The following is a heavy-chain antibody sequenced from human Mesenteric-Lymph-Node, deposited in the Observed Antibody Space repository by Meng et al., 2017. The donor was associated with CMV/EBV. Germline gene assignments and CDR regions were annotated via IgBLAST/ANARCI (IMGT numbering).Heavy chain of an antibody. D-gene: IGHD6-6*01. CDR1: GYTFTSYD. Sequence: SVTVSCKASGYTFTSYDINWVRRATGKGLEWMGWMNPNSGNTGYAQKFQGRVTMTRNTSISTAYMELSSLRSEDTAVYYCARTPQRTRSSSDFDYWGQGTLVTVSS. V-gene: IGHV1-8*01. CDR2: MNPNSGNT. J-gene: IGHJ4*02. CDR3: ARTPQRTRSSSDFDY.